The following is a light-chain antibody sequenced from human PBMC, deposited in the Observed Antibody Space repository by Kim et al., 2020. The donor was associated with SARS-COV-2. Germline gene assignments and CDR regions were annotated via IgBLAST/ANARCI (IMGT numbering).Light chain of an antibody. Sequence: GESATHSCRASQSVSSNYLAWYQQKPGQAPRLLIYDASSRATGIPDRFSGGGSGTDFTLTINRLEPEDFAVYYCQYYDTSPSWTFGQGTKVDIK. CDR3: QYYDTSPSWT. CDR1: QSVSSNY. CDR2: DAS. V-gene: IGKV3-20*01. J-gene: IGKJ1*01.